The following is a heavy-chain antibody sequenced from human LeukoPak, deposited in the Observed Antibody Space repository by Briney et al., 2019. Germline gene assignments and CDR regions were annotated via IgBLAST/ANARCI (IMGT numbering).Heavy chain of an antibody. V-gene: IGHV3-11*01. CDR2: ISSSGSTI. CDR1: GFTFSDYY. D-gene: IGHD3-10*01. J-gene: IGHJ4*02. CDR3: AKDPGYYGSGSYYGSFDY. Sequence: GGSLRLSCAASGFTFSDYYMSWIRQAPGKGLEWVSYISSSGSTIYYADSVKGRFTISRDNSKNTLYLQMNSLRAEDTAVYYCAKDPGYYGSGSYYGSFDYWGQGTLVTVSS.